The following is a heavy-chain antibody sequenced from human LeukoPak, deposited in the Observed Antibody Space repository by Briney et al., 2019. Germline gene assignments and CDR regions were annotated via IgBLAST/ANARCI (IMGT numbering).Heavy chain of an antibody. CDR3: ARRVTMIGAFDI. J-gene: IGHJ3*02. Sequence: ESGPALVKPTQALTPTCTFSGFSLSTSGMCVSWIRQPPGKALEWLARIDWDDDKYYNTSLKTRLTIFKDTSKNQVVLTMTNMDPVDTATYYCARRVTMIGAFDIWGQGTMVTVSS. CDR1: GFSLSTSGMC. V-gene: IGHV2-70*11. CDR2: IDWDDDK. D-gene: IGHD3-10*02.